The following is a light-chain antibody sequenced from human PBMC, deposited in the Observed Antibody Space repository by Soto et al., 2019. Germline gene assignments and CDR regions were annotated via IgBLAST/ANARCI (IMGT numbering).Light chain of an antibody. V-gene: IGLV2-11*01. CDR3: CSYAGSYTHWV. CDR2: DVS. Sequence: QSVLTQPRSVSGSPGQSVTISCTGTSSDVGGYKYVSWYQHRPGKAPKFLIYDVSKRPSGVPDRFSGSKSGNTASLTISGLQAEDEADYYCCSYAGSYTHWVFGGGTKLTVL. CDR1: SSDVGGYKY. J-gene: IGLJ3*02.